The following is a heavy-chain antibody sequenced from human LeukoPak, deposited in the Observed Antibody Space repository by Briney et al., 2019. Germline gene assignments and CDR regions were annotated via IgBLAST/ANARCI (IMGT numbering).Heavy chain of an antibody. Sequence: ASVKVSCKASGYTFTSYYMHWVRQAPGQGLEWMGIINPSGGSTSYAQKFQGRVTMTRDTSTSTVYMELSSLRSEDTAVYYCARGPQDSIWGRGWHDAFDIWGQGTMVTVSS. CDR1: GYTFTSYY. CDR3: ARGPQDSIWGRGWHDAFDI. J-gene: IGHJ3*02. CDR2: INPSGGST. D-gene: IGHD3-9*01. V-gene: IGHV1-46*01.